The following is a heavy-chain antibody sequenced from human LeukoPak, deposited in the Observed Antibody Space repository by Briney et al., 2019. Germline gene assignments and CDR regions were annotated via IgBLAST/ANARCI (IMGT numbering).Heavy chain of an antibody. CDR1: GYSFTTYW. Sequence: PGKPLNISCKASGYSFTTYWISWVRQLPGKGLEWMGRIDPSDSYTNYSPSFQGHVTISADKSISTAYLQWTSLKAPHTAMYYCARHAKAYGSSCDYWGQGTLVTVSA. J-gene: IGHJ4*02. D-gene: IGHD6-13*01. CDR3: ARHAKAYGSSCDY. CDR2: IDPSDSYT. V-gene: IGHV5-10-1*01.